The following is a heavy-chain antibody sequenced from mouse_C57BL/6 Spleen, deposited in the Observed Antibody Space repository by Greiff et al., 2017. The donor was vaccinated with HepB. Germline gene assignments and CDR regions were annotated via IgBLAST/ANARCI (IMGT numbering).Heavy chain of an antibody. V-gene: IGHV5-4*01. CDR2: ISDGGSYT. D-gene: IGHD2-12*01. J-gene: IGHJ1*03. CDR3: ARDDDPWYFDV. CDR1: GFTFSSYA. Sequence: EVKLVESGGGLVKPGGSLKLSCAASGFTFSSYAMSWVRQTPEKRLEWVATISDGGSYTYYPDNVKARFTISRDNAKNNLYLQMSHLKSEDTAMYYCARDDDPWYFDVWGTGTTVTVSS.